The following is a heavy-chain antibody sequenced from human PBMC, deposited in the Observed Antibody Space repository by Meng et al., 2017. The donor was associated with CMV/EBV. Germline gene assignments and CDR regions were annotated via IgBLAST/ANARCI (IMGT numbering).Heavy chain of an antibody. Sequence: ASVKVSCKASGYTFTGYDINWVRQATGQGLEWMGWMNPNSGNTGYAQKFQGRVTITRNSSISTAYMELSRLRSDDTAVYYCARDLGDLDYWGPDAFDIWGQGTMVTVSS. D-gene: IGHD7-27*01. J-gene: IGHJ3*02. V-gene: IGHV1-8*03. CDR2: MNPNSGNT. CDR3: ARDLGDLDYWGPDAFDI. CDR1: GYTFTGYD.